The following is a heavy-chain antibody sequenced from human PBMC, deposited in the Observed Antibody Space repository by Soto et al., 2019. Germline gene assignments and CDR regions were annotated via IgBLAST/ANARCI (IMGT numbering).Heavy chain of an antibody. CDR2: IYYSGST. CDR3: ARVKMATSHLAADY. CDR1: GGSISSGGYY. J-gene: IGHJ4*02. D-gene: IGHD5-12*01. V-gene: IGHV4-31*03. Sequence: SETLSLTCTVSGGSISSGGYYWSWIRQHPGKGLEWIGYIYYSGSTYYNPSLKSRVTISVDTSKNQFSLKLSSVTAADTAVYYCARVKMATSHLAADYWGQGTLVTASS.